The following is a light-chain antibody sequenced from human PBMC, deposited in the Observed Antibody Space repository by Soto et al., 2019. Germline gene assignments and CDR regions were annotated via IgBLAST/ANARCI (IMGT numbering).Light chain of an antibody. CDR1: QSVSSSQ. V-gene: IGKV3-20*01. CDR2: GAS. Sequence: EIVLTQSPGTLSLSPGESATLSCRASQSVSSSQVAWYQQKPGQAPRLLIYGASSRATGIPDRFSGVGSEPDFTLTISRLEPEDFAVYHCQQYQTSPHTFGQGTKLEIK. J-gene: IGKJ2*01. CDR3: QQYQTSPHT.